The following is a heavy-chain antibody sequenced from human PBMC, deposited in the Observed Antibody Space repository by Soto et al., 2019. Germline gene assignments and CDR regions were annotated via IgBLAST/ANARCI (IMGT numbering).Heavy chain of an antibody. V-gene: IGHV3-53*02. J-gene: IGHJ4*02. CDR3: ARCSGWYGQCYFDC. CDR1: GFIVSSSY. D-gene: IGHD6-13*01. CDR2: IYSDGRT. Sequence: DVQLVETGGGLIQPGGSLRLSCAASGFIVSSSYMSWVRQAPGKGLEWVSVIYSDGRTYYADSVKGRFTISRDNSKNTLYIQMNCLSAEDTAVYYCARCSGWYGQCYFDCWGQGTLVTVSS.